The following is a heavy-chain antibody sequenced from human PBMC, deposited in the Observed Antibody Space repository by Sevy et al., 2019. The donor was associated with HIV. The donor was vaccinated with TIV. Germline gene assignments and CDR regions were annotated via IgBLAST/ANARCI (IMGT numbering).Heavy chain of an antibody. D-gene: IGHD3-22*01. CDR3: VRGADYYDRGGANCDS. Sequence: GGSLRLSCAASGFSFSKYVMHWVRQAPGKGLEWVALIWYDGSSEYYADSVKGRFTISRDNSNNTLYLQVNSLRAEDTAVYYCVRGADYYDRGGANCDSWGQGTLVTVSS. V-gene: IGHV3-33*01. J-gene: IGHJ4*02. CDR2: IWYDGSSE. CDR1: GFSFSKYV.